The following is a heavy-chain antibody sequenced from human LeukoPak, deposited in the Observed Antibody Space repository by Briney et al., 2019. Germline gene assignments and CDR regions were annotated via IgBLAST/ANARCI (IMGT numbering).Heavy chain of an antibody. Sequence: SETLSLTCTVPGGSISSYYWSWIRQPPGKGLEWIGYIYYSGSTNYNPSLKSRVTISVDTSKNQFSLKLSSVTAADTAVYYCARSVASSSWDDAFDIWGQGTMVTVS. CDR3: ARSVASSSWDDAFDI. V-gene: IGHV4-59*01. D-gene: IGHD6-13*01. J-gene: IGHJ3*02. CDR1: GGSISSYY. CDR2: IYYSGST.